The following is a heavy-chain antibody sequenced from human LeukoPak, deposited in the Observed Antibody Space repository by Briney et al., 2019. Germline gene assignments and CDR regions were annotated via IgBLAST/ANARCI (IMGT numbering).Heavy chain of an antibody. CDR2: ISHDASST. D-gene: IGHD2-15*01. V-gene: IGHV3-74*01. CDR3: ASLVARDNWAFDI. CDR1: GFTFSNYW. J-gene: IGHJ3*02. Sequence: GGSLRLSCAASGFTFSNYWMHWVRQAPGKGLVWVSRISHDASSTSYADSVKGRFTISRDNAKNTLYLQMNSLRAEDTAVYYCASLVARDNWAFDIWGQGTMVTVSS.